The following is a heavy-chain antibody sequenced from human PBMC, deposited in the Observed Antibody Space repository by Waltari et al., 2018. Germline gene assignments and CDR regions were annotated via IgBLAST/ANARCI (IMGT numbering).Heavy chain of an antibody. V-gene: IGHV3-23*04. CDR3: AKQSSGAAAGTRYYYYYMDV. CDR1: GFTFSSDA. CDR2: ISGSGGST. Sequence: EVQLVESGGGLVRHGGSLRLSCAASGFTFSSDAMSWVRQAPGKGLEWVSAISGSGGSTYYADSVKGRFTISRDNSKNTLYLQMNSLRAEDTAVYYCAKQSSGAAAGTRYYYYYMDVWGKGTTVTVSS. J-gene: IGHJ6*03. D-gene: IGHD6-13*01.